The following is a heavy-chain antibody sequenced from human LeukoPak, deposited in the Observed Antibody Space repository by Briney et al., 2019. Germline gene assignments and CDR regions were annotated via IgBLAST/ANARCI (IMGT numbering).Heavy chain of an antibody. J-gene: IGHJ4*02. Sequence: SETLSLTCTVSGAPISRSDYFWGWIRQPPGKGLEWIGSIYYSGSTYYSPSLKGRVTISVDTSKNQFSLKLTSVTAADTAVYYCARSSEYGDPFNYWGQGTLVTVSS. D-gene: IGHD4-17*01. CDR1: GAPISRSDYF. V-gene: IGHV4-39*01. CDR2: IYYSGST. CDR3: ARSSEYGDPFNY.